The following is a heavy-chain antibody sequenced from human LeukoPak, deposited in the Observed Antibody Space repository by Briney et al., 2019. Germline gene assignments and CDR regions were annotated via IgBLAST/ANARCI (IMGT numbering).Heavy chain of an antibody. CDR3: ARDGLHTWYFDL. CDR2: INHSGST. V-gene: IGHV4-34*01. D-gene: IGHD4-17*01. J-gene: IGHJ2*01. CDR1: GGPFSGYY. Sequence: PSETLSLTCAVYGGPFSGYYWSWIRQPPGKGLEWIGEINHSGSTNYNPSLKSRVTISVDTSKNQFSLKLSSVTAADTAVYYCARDGLHTWYFDLRGRGTLVTVSS.